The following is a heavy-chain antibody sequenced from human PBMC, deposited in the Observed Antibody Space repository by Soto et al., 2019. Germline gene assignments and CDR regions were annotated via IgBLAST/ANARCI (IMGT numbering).Heavy chain of an antibody. Sequence: QVQLVESGGGVVQPGRSLRLSCAPSGFTLSSYAMHWVRQAPGKGLEWVAVISDDGSNKYYADSVKGRFTISRDNSKNTRYLQQNSLRAEDTAVYYCARDRHDGPIEMATSPFDYWGQGTLVTVSP. CDR2: ISDDGSNK. D-gene: IGHD5-12*01. J-gene: IGHJ4*02. CDR1: GFTLSSYA. CDR3: ARDRHDGPIEMATSPFDY. V-gene: IGHV3-30-3*01.